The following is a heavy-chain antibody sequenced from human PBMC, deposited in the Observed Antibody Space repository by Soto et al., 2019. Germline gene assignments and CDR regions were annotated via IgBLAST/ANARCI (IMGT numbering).Heavy chain of an antibody. Sequence: SEPLSLTCIVSGGSISISSYYWGWIRQPPGKGLEWIGSIYYSGRTYYNPSFKSRVTISIDTSKNQFSLKLSSVTATDTAVYYCARQRTTVVTQAYFDHWGQGALVTVSS. CDR2: IYYSGRT. J-gene: IGHJ4*02. V-gene: IGHV4-39*01. CDR3: ARQRTTVVTQAYFDH. CDR1: GGSISISSYY. D-gene: IGHD2-21*02.